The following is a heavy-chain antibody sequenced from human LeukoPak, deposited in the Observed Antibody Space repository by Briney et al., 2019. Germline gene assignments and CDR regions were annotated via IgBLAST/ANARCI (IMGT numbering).Heavy chain of an antibody. CDR1: GGSISSSSYY. CDR2: IYYSGST. CDR3: ARRPVATIPWFDP. Sequence: SETLSLTCTVSGGSISSSSYYWGWIRQPPGKGLEWIGSIYYSGSTYYNPSLKSRVTISVDTSKNQFSLKLSSVTAADTAVYYCARRPVATIPWFDPWGQGTLVTVSS. J-gene: IGHJ5*02. D-gene: IGHD5-12*01. V-gene: IGHV4-39*01.